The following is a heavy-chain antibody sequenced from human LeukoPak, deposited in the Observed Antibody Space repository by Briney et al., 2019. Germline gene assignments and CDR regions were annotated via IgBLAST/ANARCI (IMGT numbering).Heavy chain of an antibody. Sequence: PGGSLRLSCAVSGFTVSRNNMTWVRQAPGKGLEWVSIVYSGGTTNYSDSVKGGFTISRGNSRNMLYLQMNSLRAEDTAVYYCASGYNFGLDYWGQGTLLTVS. CDR3: ASGYNFGLDY. CDR1: GFTVSRNN. V-gene: IGHV3-53*01. J-gene: IGHJ4*02. CDR2: VYSGGTT. D-gene: IGHD5-18*01.